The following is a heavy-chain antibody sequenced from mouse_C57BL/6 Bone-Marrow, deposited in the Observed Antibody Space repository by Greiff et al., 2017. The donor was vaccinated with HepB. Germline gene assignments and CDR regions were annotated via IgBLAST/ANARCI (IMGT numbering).Heavy chain of an antibody. CDR3: ARFTRYFDV. V-gene: IGHV1-66*01. J-gene: IGHJ1*03. CDR1: GYSFTSYY. D-gene: IGHD1-1*01. CDR2: IYPGSGNT. Sequence: VQRVESGPELVKPGASVKISCKASGYSFTSYYIHWVKQRPGQGLEWIGWIYPGSGNTKYNEKFKGKATLTADTSSSTAYMQLSSLTSEDSAVYYCARFTRYFDVWGTGTTVTVSS.